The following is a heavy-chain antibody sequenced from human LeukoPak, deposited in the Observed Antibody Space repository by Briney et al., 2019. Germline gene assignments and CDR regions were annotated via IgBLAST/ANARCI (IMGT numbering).Heavy chain of an antibody. J-gene: IGHJ4*02. CDR3: ARGRYNYGISFYFHY. CDR2: IGGSGSYI. D-gene: IGHD5-18*01. CDR1: GFTFSSFA. V-gene: IGHV3-21*01. Sequence: GGSLRLSCAASGFTFSSFAMNWVRQAPWKGLEWVSSIGGSGSYIYYADSVKGRFTISRDNAKNSLYLQMNSLRAEDTAVYYCARGRYNYGISFYFHYWGQGTLVTVSS.